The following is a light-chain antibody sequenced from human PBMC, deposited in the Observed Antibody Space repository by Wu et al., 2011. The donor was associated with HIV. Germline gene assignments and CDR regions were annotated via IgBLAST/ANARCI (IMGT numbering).Light chain of an antibody. CDR3: QRYGSSPKS. CDR1: QTVNSQY. J-gene: IGKJ2*03. V-gene: IGKV3-20*01. Sequence: EIVLTQSPGTLSLSPGERATLSCRASQTVNSQYLAWYQQKFGQAPRLLIYGSSIRARGIPDRFSGSGSGTDFSLTISRLEPEDFAVYYCQRYGSSPKSFGQGTKLEIK. CDR2: GSS.